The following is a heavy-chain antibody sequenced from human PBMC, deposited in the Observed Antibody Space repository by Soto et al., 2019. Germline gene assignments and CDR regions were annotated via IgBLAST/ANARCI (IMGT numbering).Heavy chain of an antibody. D-gene: IGHD3-3*01. V-gene: IGHV4-59*01. CDR1: GGSISSYY. CDR2: IYYSGST. CDR3: ARGKVDYDFWSGYYTGGNFDY. Sequence: SETLSLTCTVSGGSISSYYWSWIRQPPGKGLEWIGYIYYSGSTNYNPSLKSRVTISVDTSKNQFSLKLSSVTAADTAVYYCARGKVDYDFWSGYYTGGNFDYWGQGTLVTVSS. J-gene: IGHJ4*02.